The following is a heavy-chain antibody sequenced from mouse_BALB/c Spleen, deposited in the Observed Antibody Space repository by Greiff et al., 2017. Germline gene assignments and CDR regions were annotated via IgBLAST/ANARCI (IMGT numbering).Heavy chain of an antibody. CDR1: GFTFSSYA. Sequence: EVQGVESGGGLVKPGGSLKLSCAASGFTFSSYAMSWVRQTPEKRLEWVATISSGGSYTYYPDSVKGRFTISRDNAKNTLYLQMSSLRSEDTAMYYCARHDYFDYWGQGTTLTVSS. J-gene: IGHJ2*01. CDR3: ARHDYFDY. CDR2: ISSGGSYT. V-gene: IGHV5-9-3*01.